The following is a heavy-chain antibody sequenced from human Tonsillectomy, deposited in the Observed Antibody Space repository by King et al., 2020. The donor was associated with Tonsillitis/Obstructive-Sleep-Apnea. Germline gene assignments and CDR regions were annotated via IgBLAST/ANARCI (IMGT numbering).Heavy chain of an antibody. Sequence: VQLVESGGGVVQPGRSLRLSCAASGFTFSSYGMHWVRQAPGKGLEWVAVIWYDGSNKYYADSVKGGFTISRDNSKNTLYLQMNSLRAEDTAVYYCVLRIAAAGQFFDYWGQGTLVTVSS. V-gene: IGHV3-33*01. D-gene: IGHD6-13*01. CDR1: GFTFSSYG. J-gene: IGHJ4*02. CDR2: IWYDGSNK. CDR3: VLRIAAAGQFFDY.